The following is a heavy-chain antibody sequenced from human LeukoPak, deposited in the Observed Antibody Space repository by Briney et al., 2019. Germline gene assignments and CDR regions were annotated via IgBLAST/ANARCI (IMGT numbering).Heavy chain of an antibody. CDR1: GFTFSNYG. D-gene: IGHD2-21*02. J-gene: IGHJ4*02. Sequence: PGGSPRLSCAASGFTFSNYGLHWVRQAPGKGLEWVTIISYDGSNKYYADSVKGRFTISRDDSKNTLYLQMNSLRTEDTAVYYCAKDPSLRVTLPVWGQGTLVTVSS. CDR2: ISYDGSNK. CDR3: AKDPSLRVTLPV. V-gene: IGHV3-30*18.